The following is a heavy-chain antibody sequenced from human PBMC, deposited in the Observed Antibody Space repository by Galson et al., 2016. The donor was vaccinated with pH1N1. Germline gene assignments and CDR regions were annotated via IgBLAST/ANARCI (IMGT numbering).Heavy chain of an antibody. J-gene: IGHJ5*02. CDR3: ARHYGILEWLEFHGFDP. CDR2: IYPGDSDT. V-gene: IGHV5-51*01. D-gene: IGHD3-3*01. CDR1: GYSFSSHW. Sequence: QSGAEVKKPGESLKISCQGSGYSFSSHWIGWVRQMPGKGLEWMGIIYPGDSDTKYSPSFQGQVTFSADKSSNTAYVQWNSLKTADTAMYYCARHYGILEWLEFHGFDPWGQGTLVTVSS.